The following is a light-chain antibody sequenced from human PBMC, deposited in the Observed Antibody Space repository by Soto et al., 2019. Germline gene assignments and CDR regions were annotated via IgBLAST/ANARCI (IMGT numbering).Light chain of an antibody. CDR2: DAS. J-gene: IGKJ5*01. CDR3: QPRSNWTPLT. V-gene: IGKV3-11*01. CDR1: QSVDIN. Sequence: EIVLTQSPGTLSVSPGDRVTLSFRASQSVDINLAWYQQRAGQAPRLLIYDASNRATGIPARFSGSGSGTDFTLTISSLEPEDFAVYYCQPRSNWTPLTFGQGTRLEIK.